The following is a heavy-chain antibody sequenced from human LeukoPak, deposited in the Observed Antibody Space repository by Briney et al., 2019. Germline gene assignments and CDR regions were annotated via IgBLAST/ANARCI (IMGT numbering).Heavy chain of an antibody. V-gene: IGHV3-23*01. J-gene: IGHJ4*02. Sequence: GGSLRLSCSASGFTFSTFAMSWVRQAPGKGLEWVSTTSKTGFTTNYADSVRGRFTVSRDNSKNTLFLQMNSLRAEDTAVYYCAGDHSYDASEPRVPLFDSWGQGTLVTVSS. CDR2: TSKTGFTT. CDR1: GFTFSTFA. CDR3: AGDHSYDASEPRVPLFDS. D-gene: IGHD3-22*01.